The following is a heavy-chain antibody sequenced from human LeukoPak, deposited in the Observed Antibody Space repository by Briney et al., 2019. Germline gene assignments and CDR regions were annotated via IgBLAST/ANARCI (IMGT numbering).Heavy chain of an antibody. J-gene: IGHJ5*02. D-gene: IGHD3-16*01. Sequence: ASVKVSCKASGYTFTSYDINWVRQATGQGLEWMGWMNPNSGNTGYAQKFQGRVTITRNTSISTAYMELSGLRSEDTAVYYCARIDGGGTGIQGFDPWGQGTLVTVSS. CDR1: GYTFTSYD. CDR2: MNPNSGNT. V-gene: IGHV1-8*03. CDR3: ARIDGGGTGIQGFDP.